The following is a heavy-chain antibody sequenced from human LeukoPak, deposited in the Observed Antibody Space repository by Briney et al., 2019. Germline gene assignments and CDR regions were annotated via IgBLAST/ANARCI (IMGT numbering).Heavy chain of an antibody. V-gene: IGHV3-53*01. CDR3: ASSLLATMGPLFY. D-gene: IGHD5-24*01. CDR1: GFTVSDHY. J-gene: IGHJ4*02. CDR2: MCSGGSV. Sequence: GGSLRLSCAASGFTVSDHYMNWVRQAPGKGLEWVSVMCSGGSVYYADSVKDRFTISRDNSRNTLYLQMDSLRVDDTAVYYCASSLLATMGPLFYWGLGALVTVSS.